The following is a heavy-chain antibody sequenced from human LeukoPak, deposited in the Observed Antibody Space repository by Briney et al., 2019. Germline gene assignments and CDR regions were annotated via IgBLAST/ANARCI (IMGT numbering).Heavy chain of an antibody. V-gene: IGHV3-48*04. CDR3: ARAATGYSYGYYY. D-gene: IGHD5-18*01. Sequence: GGSLRLSCAAFGLTFTNYKMNWVSQAPGEGMEWVSYISTGSSAIYYADSVKGRFTISRDNAKNSLYLQMNSPRAEDTAVYYCARAATGYSYGYYYWGQGTLVTVSS. CDR2: ISTGSSAI. J-gene: IGHJ4*02. CDR1: GLTFTNYK.